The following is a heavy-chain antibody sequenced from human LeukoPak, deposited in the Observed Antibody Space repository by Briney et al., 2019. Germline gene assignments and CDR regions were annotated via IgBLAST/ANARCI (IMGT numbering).Heavy chain of an antibody. Sequence: GGSLRLSCAASGFTFSSYDMHWVRKATGKGLEWVSAIGTAGDTYYPGSVKGRFTISRENAKNSLYLQMNSLRAGDTAVYYCARGDYVWGNSDAFDIWGQGTMVTVSS. D-gene: IGHD3-16*01. CDR3: ARGDYVWGNSDAFDI. J-gene: IGHJ3*02. CDR2: IGTAGDT. V-gene: IGHV3-13*01. CDR1: GFTFSSYD.